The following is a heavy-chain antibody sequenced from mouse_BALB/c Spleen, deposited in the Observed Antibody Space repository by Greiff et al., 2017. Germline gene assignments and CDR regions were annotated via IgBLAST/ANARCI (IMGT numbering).Heavy chain of an antibody. CDR2: ISDGGSYT. Sequence: EVQRVESGGGLVKPGGSLKLSCAASGFTFSDYYMYWVRQTPEKRLEWVATISDGGSYTYYPDSVKGRFTISRDNAKNNLYLQMSSLKSEDTAMYYCARGTAVYAMDYWGQGTSVTVSS. CDR3: ARGTAVYAMDY. J-gene: IGHJ4*01. V-gene: IGHV5-4*02. D-gene: IGHD1-2*01. CDR1: GFTFSDYY.